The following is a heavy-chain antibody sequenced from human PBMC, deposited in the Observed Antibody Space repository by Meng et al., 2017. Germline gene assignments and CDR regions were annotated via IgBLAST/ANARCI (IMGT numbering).Heavy chain of an antibody. J-gene: IGHJ5*02. D-gene: IGHD6-6*01. CDR1: GGSFSGYY. V-gene: IGHV4-34*01. Sequence: QVQLKPGGAGLLKPSETLSLPCAVYGGSFSGYYWSWIRQPPGKGLEWIGEINHSGSTNYNPSLKSRVTISVDTSKNQFSLKLSSVTAADTAVYYCARRRGGSSDWFDPWGQGTLVTVSS. CDR3: ARRRGGSSDWFDP. CDR2: INHSGST.